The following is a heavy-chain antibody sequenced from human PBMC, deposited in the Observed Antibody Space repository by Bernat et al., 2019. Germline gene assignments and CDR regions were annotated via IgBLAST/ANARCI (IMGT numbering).Heavy chain of an antibody. J-gene: IGHJ3*02. Sequence: EVQLVESGGGLTQPGGSLRLSCAASGFTVSSNYMSWVRQAPGKGLEWVSVIYSGGSTYYADSVKGRFTISRDNSRNTLYLQMNSLRAEDTAVYYCVKERKPFYGFDIWGQGTLVTVSS. CDR1: GFTVSSNY. CDR2: IYSGGST. CDR3: VKERKPFYGFDI. V-gene: IGHV3-53*01.